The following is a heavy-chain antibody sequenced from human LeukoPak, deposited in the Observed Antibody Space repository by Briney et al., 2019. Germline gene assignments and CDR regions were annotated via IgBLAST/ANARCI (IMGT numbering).Heavy chain of an antibody. V-gene: IGHV3-30-3*01. Sequence: GGSLRLSCAASGFTFSSYAMHWVRQAPGKGLEWVAVISYDGSNKYYADSVKGRFTISRDNSKNTLYLQMNSLRAEDAAVYYCARDSEVVTYYYYYGMDVWGQGTTVSVSS. CDR3: ARDSEVVTYYYYYGMDV. D-gene: IGHD3-22*01. CDR1: GFTFSSYA. CDR2: ISYDGSNK. J-gene: IGHJ6*02.